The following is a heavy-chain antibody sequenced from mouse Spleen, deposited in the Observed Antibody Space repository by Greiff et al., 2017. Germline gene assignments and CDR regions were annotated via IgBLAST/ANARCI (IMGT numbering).Heavy chain of an antibody. J-gene: IGHJ2*01. CDR3: ARLGPLDY. CDR1: GFTFSTYA. CDR2: ISSGGSYT. V-gene: IGHV5-9-3*01. Sequence: EVQLQESGGGLVKPGGSLKLSCAASGFTFSTYAMSWVRQTPEKRLEWVATISSGGSYTYYPDSVKGRFTISRDNAKNTLYLQMRSLRSEDTAMYYCARLGPLDYWGQGTTLTVSS. D-gene: IGHD4-1*01.